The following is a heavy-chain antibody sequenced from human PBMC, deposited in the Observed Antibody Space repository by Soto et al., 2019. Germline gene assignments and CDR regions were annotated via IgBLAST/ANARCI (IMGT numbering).Heavy chain of an antibody. CDR3: ASGRASASYYLFGY. CDR1: GATIISSDW. Sequence: PSETLSRTCLVSGATIISSDWWIWVLQTPGKRPEWLGELFHSGRTNYSPSLKSRGTISVETSRNQFSLNFYSITAADTAASYFASGRASASYYLFGYWRQGTLVTVCS. D-gene: IGHD3-10*01. V-gene: IGHV4-4*02. J-gene: IGHJ4*02. CDR2: LFHSGRT.